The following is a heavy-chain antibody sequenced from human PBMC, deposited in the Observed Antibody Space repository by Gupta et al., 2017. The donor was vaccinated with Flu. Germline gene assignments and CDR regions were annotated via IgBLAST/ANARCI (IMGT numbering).Heavy chain of an antibody. D-gene: IGHD2-2*01. CDR1: GESINRDTYF. CDR3: ARPGSTSGWFYFDS. V-gene: IGHV4-39*01. CDR2: MSYTGTT. Sequence: LQLQESGPGLVKPSETLSLICTVSGESINRDTYFWGWIRQPPGKGLEWIGSMSYTGTTYYNPSLKSRVTISIDTSTNQFSLRLSSVTAADSAVYFCARPGSTSGWFYFDSWGPGTLVIASS. J-gene: IGHJ4*02.